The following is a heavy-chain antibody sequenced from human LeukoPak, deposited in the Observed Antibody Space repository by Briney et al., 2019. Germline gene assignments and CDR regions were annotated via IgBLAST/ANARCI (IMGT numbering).Heavy chain of an antibody. CDR3: TRGVRYYDSSGFYYRGYYFDY. Sequence: GGSLRLSCAASGFTFSDYYMSWIRQAPGKGLEGVSYISSSGSTTYYADSVKGRFTISRDNAKNSLYLQMNSLRAEDTAVYYFTRGVRYYDSSGFYYRGYYFDYWGQGTLVTVSS. D-gene: IGHD3-22*01. CDR2: ISSSGSTT. V-gene: IGHV3-11*01. CDR1: GFTFSDYY. J-gene: IGHJ4*02.